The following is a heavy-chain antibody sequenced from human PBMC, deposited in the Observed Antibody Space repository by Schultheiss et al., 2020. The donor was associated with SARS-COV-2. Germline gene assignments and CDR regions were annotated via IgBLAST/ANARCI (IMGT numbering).Heavy chain of an antibody. CDR1: GFTFSSYW. CDR3: ARAAYRDYQPLLFPFDY. J-gene: IGHJ4*02. D-gene: IGHD2-21*02. Sequence: GGSLRLSCAASGFTFSSYWMSWVRQAPGKGLEWVANIKQDGSEKYYVDSVKGRFTISRDNAKNSLYLQMNSLRAEDTAVYYFARAAYRDYQPLLFPFDYWGQGTLVTVSS. V-gene: IGHV3-7*01. CDR2: IKQDGSEK.